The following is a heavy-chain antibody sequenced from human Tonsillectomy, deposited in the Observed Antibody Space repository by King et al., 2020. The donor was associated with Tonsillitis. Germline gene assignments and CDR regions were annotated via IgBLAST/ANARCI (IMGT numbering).Heavy chain of an antibody. CDR2: FYSGDKT. V-gene: IGHV3-53*04. CDR3: VRQPGYGYAGYYYYYGMDV. J-gene: IGHJ6*02. D-gene: IGHD5-18*01. CDR1: GFTFSSNY. Sequence: VQLVESGGGLVQPGGSLRLSCAVSGFTFSSNYMNWVRQAPGKGLEWVSGFYSGDKTYFADAVKGRFTISRHNFENTLYLQINSMRVEHSAVYYCVRQPGYGYAGYYYYYGMDVWGQGTTVTVSS.